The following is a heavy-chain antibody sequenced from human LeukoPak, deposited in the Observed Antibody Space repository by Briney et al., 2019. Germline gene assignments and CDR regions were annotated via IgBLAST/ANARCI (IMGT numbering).Heavy chain of an antibody. CDR1: GFTVSSNY. CDR3: ARAGAWQIDP. D-gene: IGHD3-10*01. Sequence: GSLRLSCAASGFTVSSNYMSWIRQPPGKGLGWIGHIFYTGSSNYNPSLKSRVTISLDRSKNQFSLRLTSVTAADTAVYYCARAGAWQIDPWGQGTLVTVSS. V-gene: IGHV4-59*02. CDR2: IFYTGSS. J-gene: IGHJ5*02.